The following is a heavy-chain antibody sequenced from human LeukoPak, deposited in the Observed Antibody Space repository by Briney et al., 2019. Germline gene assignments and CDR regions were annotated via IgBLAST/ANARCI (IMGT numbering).Heavy chain of an antibody. Sequence: ASVKVPCKASGYTFMNYGISWVRQAPGQGLEWGGWISIYSGKTYYEQKFQGRVTMTTDPSTSTVYMELRSLRSDDTAVYYCARDRGSSWPLGFDHWDQGILVTVSS. D-gene: IGHD6-13*01. CDR1: GYTFMNYG. J-gene: IGHJ4*02. V-gene: IGHV1-18*01. CDR2: ISIYSGKT. CDR3: ARDRGSSWPLGFDH.